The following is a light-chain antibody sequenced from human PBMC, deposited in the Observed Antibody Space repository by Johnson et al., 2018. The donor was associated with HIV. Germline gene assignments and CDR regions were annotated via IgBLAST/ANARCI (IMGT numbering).Light chain of an antibody. CDR2: EDN. Sequence: QFVLTQPPSVSAAPGQTVNISCSGNVSNIESYFVSWYQQLPGAAPTLLIYEDNKRPSGIPDRFSGSKSGATATLGITGLQTGDEADYYCGIWDASLSPLYVVGTGTTITV. CDR3: GIWDASLSPLYV. J-gene: IGLJ1*01. V-gene: IGLV1-51*02. CDR1: VSNIESYF.